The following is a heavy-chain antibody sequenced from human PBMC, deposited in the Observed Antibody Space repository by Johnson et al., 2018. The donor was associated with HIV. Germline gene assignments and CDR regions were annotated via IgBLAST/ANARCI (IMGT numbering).Heavy chain of an antibody. CDR3: AKNQLLRYDAFNF. J-gene: IGHJ3*01. D-gene: IGHD3-22*01. CDR2: IRQDGGET. Sequence: VLLVESGGGLVQPGGSLRLSCAASGFSFNTYWMSWVRQAPGKGLQWVANIRQDGGETDYVDSVKGRFTISRDNAKNSLYLQMNNLRDEDTAVYYCAKNQLLRYDAFNFWGQGTMVAVSS. V-gene: IGHV3-7*01. CDR1: GFSFNTYW.